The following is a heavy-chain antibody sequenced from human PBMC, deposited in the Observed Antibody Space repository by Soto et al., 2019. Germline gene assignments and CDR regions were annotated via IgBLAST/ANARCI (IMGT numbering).Heavy chain of an antibody. D-gene: IGHD3-3*01. CDR2: ISGSGGST. Sequence: GGSLRLSCAASGFTFSSYAMSWVRQAPGKGLEWVSAISGSGGSTYYADSVKGWFTISRDNSKNTLYLQMNSLRAEDTAVYYCAKGPYYDFWSGYNNWFDPWGQGTLVTVSS. CDR1: GFTFSSYA. J-gene: IGHJ5*02. V-gene: IGHV3-23*01. CDR3: AKGPYYDFWSGYNNWFDP.